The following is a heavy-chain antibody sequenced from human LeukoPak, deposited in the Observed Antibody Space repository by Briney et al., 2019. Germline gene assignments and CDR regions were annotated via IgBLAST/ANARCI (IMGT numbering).Heavy chain of an antibody. CDR1: GYNFIAYY. D-gene: IGHD6-19*01. V-gene: IGHV1-2*02. CDR2: INSNSGGT. J-gene: IGHJ4*02. CDR3: AREVSGGLDY. Sequence: GASVKVSCKASGYNFIAYYMHWARQAPGQGLEWLGWINSNSGGTNYAQKFQGRVTMTSDTSISTASMELSRLTSDDTAVYYCAREVSGGLDYWGQGTLLTVSS.